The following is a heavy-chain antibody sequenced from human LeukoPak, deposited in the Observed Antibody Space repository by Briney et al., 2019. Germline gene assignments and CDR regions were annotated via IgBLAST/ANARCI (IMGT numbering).Heavy chain of an antibody. Sequence: ASVKVSCKASGYTFTSYDINWVRQATGQGLEWMGWMNPNSGNTGYAQKFQGRVTITRNTSISTAYMELSSLRSEDTAVYYCARGLPSFRYYYESSGYSNWGQGTLVTVSS. CDR3: ARGLPSFRYYYESSGYSN. J-gene: IGHJ4*02. CDR2: MNPNSGNT. V-gene: IGHV1-8*03. D-gene: IGHD3-22*01. CDR1: GYTFTSYD.